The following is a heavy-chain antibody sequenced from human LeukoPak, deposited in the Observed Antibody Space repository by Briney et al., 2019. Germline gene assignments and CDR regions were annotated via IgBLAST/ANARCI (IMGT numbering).Heavy chain of an antibody. CDR2: ISAYNGNT. CDR3: ARDRVNNYYYYGMDV. CDR1: GYTFTSYG. V-gene: IGHV1-18*01. D-gene: IGHD3-22*01. J-gene: IGHJ6*02. Sequence: GASVKVSCKASGYTFTSYGISWVRQAPGQGPEWMGWISAYNGNTNYAQKLQGRVTMTTDTSTSTAYMELRSLRSDDTAVYYCARDRVNNYYYYGMDVWGQGTTVTVSS.